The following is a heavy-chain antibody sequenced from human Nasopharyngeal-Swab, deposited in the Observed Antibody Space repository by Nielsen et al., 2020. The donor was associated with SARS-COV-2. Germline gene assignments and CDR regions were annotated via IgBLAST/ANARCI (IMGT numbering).Heavy chain of an antibody. D-gene: IGHD3-3*01. V-gene: IGHV3-11*05. J-gene: IGHJ6*02. CDR1: GFTFSDYY. Sequence: GESLKISCAASGFTFSDYYMSWIRQAPGKGLEWVSYISSSSSYTNYADSVKGRFTISRGNAKNSLYLQMNSLRAEDTAVYYCARDRLEWLLSYYYYGMDVWGQGTTVTVSS. CDR2: ISSSSSYT. CDR3: ARDRLEWLLSYYYYGMDV.